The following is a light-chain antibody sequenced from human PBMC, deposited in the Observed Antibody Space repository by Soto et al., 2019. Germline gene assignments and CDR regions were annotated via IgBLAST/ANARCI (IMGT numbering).Light chain of an antibody. CDR1: SSNIGAGYD. CDR3: QSYDSSLSGWV. CDR2: GNS. Sequence: QSVLTQPPSVSGAPGQRVTISCTGSSSNIGAGYDGHWYQQLPGTAPKLLISGNSNRPTGVPDRFSGSKSGTSASLAITGLQAEDAADYYCQSYDSSLSGWVFGGGTQLTVL. V-gene: IGLV1-40*01. J-gene: IGLJ3*02.